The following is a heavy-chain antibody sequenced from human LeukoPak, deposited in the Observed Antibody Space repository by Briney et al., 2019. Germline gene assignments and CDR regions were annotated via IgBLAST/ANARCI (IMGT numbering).Heavy chain of an antibody. D-gene: IGHD3-22*01. V-gene: IGHV4-31*03. CDR2: IYYSGST. CDR1: GGSISSGGYY. J-gene: IGHJ4*02. Sequence: SETLSLTCTVSGGSISSGGYYWSWIRQHPGKGLEWIGYIYYSGSTYYNPSLKRRVTISVDTSKNQFSLKLSSVTAADTAVYYCARDSDSSGTDYWGQGTLVTVSS. CDR3: ARDSDSSGTDY.